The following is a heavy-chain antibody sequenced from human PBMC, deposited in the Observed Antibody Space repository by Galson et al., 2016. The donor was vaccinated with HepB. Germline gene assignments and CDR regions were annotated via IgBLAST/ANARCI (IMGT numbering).Heavy chain of an antibody. CDR1: GFSLNSYV. D-gene: IGHD1-1*01. CDR3: ARDEGEYNLFDS. V-gene: IGHV3-33*01. Sequence: SLRLSCAASGFSLNSYVRHWDRQAPCKGLEGPAVAWYDGSKKYYADSVKGRFTISRDISKNTLYLQMNNLRVEDMSDYYCARDEGEYNLFDSWGQGTQVTVSS. J-gene: IGHJ4*02. CDR2: AWYDGSKK.